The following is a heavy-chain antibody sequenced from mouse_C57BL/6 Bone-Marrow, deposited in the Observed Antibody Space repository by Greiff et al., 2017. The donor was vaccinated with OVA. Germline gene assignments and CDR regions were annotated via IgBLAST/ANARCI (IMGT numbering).Heavy chain of an antibody. Sequence: EVHLVESGGDLVKPGGSLKLSCAASGFTFSSYGMSWVRQTPDKRLEWVATISSGGSYTYYPDSVKGRFTISRDNAKNTLYLQMSSLKSEDTAMYYCARHEDDYDEDWFAYWGQGTLVTVSA. J-gene: IGHJ3*01. CDR1: GFTFSSYG. CDR2: ISSGGSYT. D-gene: IGHD2-4*01. CDR3: ARHEDDYDEDWFAY. V-gene: IGHV5-6*01.